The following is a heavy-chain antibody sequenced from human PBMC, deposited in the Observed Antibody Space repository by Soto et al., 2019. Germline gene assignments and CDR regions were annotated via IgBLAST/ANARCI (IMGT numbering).Heavy chain of an antibody. V-gene: IGHV4-34*01. CDR3: ARGWGRIFDF. D-gene: IGHD7-27*01. CDR2: INHSGST. CDR1: GGSFSGYY. Sequence: QVQLQQWGAGLLKPSETLSLTCAVYGGSFSGYYWNWIRQPPGKGLEWIGEINHSGSTDYNPSLNSRVPIAADTSKNQFSLKLSSVTAAYTAVYYCARGWGRIFDFWGQGTLVTVSS. J-gene: IGHJ4*02.